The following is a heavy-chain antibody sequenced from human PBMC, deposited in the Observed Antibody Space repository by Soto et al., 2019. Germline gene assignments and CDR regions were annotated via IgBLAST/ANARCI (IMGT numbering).Heavy chain of an antibody. CDR2: TTDTDGDK. V-gene: IGHV3-23*01. CDR3: ARGSRDSYPGSRIFDLWGRGTRVTVSSDMDV. D-gene: IGHD3-10*01. CDR1: GITFRSRA. J-gene: IGHJ6*02. Sequence: EEQLLESGGDLVQPGGSLRLSCVASGITFRSRAMSWVRQAPGEGLEWVSVTTDTDGDKKYADSVRGRFTISRDNSKNTLYLQMSSLRAEDSAVYYCARGSRDSYPGSRIFDLWGRGTRVTVSSDMDVWGQGTTVTVSS.